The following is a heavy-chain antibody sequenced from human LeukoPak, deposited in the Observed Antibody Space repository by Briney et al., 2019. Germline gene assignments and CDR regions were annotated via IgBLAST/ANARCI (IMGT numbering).Heavy chain of an antibody. D-gene: IGHD6-13*01. J-gene: IGHJ4*02. Sequence: PSETLSLTCAVYGGSFSGYYWSWIRQAPGKGLEWIGEINHSGSTNYNPSLKSRVTISVDTSKNQFSLKLSSVTAADTAVYYCARRRGYSSWYDYWGQGTLVTVSS. CDR3: ARRRGYSSWYDY. V-gene: IGHV4-34*01. CDR2: INHSGST. CDR1: GGSFSGYY.